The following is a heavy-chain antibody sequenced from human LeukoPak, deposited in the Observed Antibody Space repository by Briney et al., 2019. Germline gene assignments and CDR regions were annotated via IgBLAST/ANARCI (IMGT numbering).Heavy chain of an antibody. D-gene: IGHD5-18*01. CDR2: SRSSGDAR. Sequence: GGSLRLSCAASGFTFSSYEMNWVRQAPGKGLEWVSYSRSSGDARYYADSVKGRFTISRDKAKNSLYLQMNSLRTEDTAVYYCARGIQYLNYFDYWGQGTLVTVSS. CDR1: GFTFSSYE. V-gene: IGHV3-48*03. CDR3: ARGIQYLNYFDY. J-gene: IGHJ4*02.